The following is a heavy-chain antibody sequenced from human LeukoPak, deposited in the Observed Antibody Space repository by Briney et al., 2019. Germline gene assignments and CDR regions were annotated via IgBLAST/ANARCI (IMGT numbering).Heavy chain of an antibody. CDR3: ARDGMVRGVIIWYAFDI. D-gene: IGHD3-10*01. Sequence: GGSLRLSCAASGFTFSSYSMNWVRQAPGKGLEWVSYISSSSSTIYYADSVKGRFTISRDNAKNSLYLQMNSLRDEDTAVYYCARDGMVRGVIIWYAFDIWGQGTMVTVSS. CDR1: GFTFSSYS. J-gene: IGHJ3*02. CDR2: ISSSSSTI. V-gene: IGHV3-48*02.